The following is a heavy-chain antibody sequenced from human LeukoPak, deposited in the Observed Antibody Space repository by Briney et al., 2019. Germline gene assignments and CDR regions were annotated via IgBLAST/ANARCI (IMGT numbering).Heavy chain of an antibody. J-gene: IGHJ5*02. CDR2: IYYSGST. V-gene: IGHV4-39*01. CDR1: GGSISSSSYY. Sequence: SETLSLTCTVSGGSISSSSYYWGWIRQPPGKGLEWIGSIYYSGSTYYNPSLKSRVTISVDTSKNQFSLKLSSVTAADTAVYYCARRSSSSWPGNWFDPWGQGTLVTVSS. D-gene: IGHD6-13*01. CDR3: ARRSSSSWPGNWFDP.